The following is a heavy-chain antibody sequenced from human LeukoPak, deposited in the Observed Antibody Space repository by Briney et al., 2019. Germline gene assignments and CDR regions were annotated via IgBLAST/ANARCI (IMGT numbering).Heavy chain of an antibody. V-gene: IGHV1-46*01. Sequence: PSVKVSCKASGYTFTSYYMHWVRQAPGRGLEWMGIINPSGGSTSYAQKFQGRVTMTRDTSTSTVYMELSSLRSEDTAVYYCARGSSSGYYYSEHYYYYMDVWGKGTTVTVSS. CDR2: INPSGGST. J-gene: IGHJ6*03. CDR1: GYTFTSYY. D-gene: IGHD3-22*01. CDR3: ARGSSSGYYYSEHYYYYMDV.